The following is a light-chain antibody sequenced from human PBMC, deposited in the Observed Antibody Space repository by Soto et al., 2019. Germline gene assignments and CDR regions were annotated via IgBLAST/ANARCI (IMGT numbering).Light chain of an antibody. CDR2: DVS. CDR3: CSYAGSTRV. J-gene: IGLJ1*01. Sequence: QSALTQPASVSGSPGQSITISCTGVSSDVGGYKYVSWYQQHPGKAPKVMIYDVSKRPSGVPDRFSGSKSGNTASLTISGLQAEDEADYYCCSYAGSTRVFGTGTKVTVL. CDR1: SSDVGGYKY. V-gene: IGLV2-8*01.